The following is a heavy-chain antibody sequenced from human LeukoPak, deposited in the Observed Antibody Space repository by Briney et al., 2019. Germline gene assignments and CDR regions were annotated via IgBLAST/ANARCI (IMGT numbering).Heavy chain of an antibody. J-gene: IGHJ6*02. V-gene: IGHV4-59*12. Sequence: SETLSLTCTVSGGSISSYYWSWIRQPPGKGLEWIGYIYYSGSTNYNPSLKSRVTISVDTSKNQFSLKLSSVTAADTAVYYCARGNYDFWSGYHYYYCGMDVWGQGTTVTVSS. CDR2: IYYSGST. CDR1: GGSISSYY. CDR3: ARGNYDFWSGYHYYYCGMDV. D-gene: IGHD3-3*01.